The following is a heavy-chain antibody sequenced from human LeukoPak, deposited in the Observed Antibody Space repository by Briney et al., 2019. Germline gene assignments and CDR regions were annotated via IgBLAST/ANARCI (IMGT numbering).Heavy chain of an antibody. V-gene: IGHV3-23*01. CDR2: ISGSGGST. Sequence: GGSLRLSCAASGFTFSTYAMSWVRQAPGKGLEWVSAISGSGGSTYYADSVKGRFTISRDNSKNTLYLQMNSLRAEDTAVYYCARDPNSSPGIAAAGTLTYWGQGTLVTVSS. D-gene: IGHD6-13*01. CDR1: GFTFSTYA. CDR3: ARDPNSSPGIAAAGTLTY. J-gene: IGHJ4*02.